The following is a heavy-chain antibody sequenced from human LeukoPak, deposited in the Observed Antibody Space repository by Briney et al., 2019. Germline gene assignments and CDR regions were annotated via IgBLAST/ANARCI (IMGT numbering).Heavy chain of an antibody. CDR2: ISWDGGST. CDR3: AKDLTSSTSYFDY. D-gene: IGHD6-13*01. J-gene: IGHJ4*02. CDR1: GFTFDDYA. Sequence: GGSLRPSCAASGFTFDDYAMHWVRQAPGKGLEWVSLISWDGGSTYYADSVKGRFTISRDNSKNSLYLQMNSLRAEDTALYYCAKDLTSSTSYFDYWGQGTLVTVSS. V-gene: IGHV3-43D*03.